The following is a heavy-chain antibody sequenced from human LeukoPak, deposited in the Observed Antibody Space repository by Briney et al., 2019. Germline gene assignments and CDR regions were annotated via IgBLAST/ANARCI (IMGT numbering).Heavy chain of an antibody. CDR3: ARGPVVVVPAAIPEDY. Sequence: ASVKVSCKASGYTFTGYYMHWVRQAPGQGLEWMGWINPNSGGTNYAQKFRGRVTMTRDTSISTAYMELSRLRSDDTAVYYCARGPVVVVPAAIPEDYWGQGTLVTVSS. CDR1: GYTFTGYY. J-gene: IGHJ4*02. CDR2: INPNSGGT. V-gene: IGHV1-2*02. D-gene: IGHD2-2*01.